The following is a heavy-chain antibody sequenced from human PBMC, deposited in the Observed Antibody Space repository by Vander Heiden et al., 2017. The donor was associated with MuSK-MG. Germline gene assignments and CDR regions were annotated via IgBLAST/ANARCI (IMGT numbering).Heavy chain of an antibody. CDR3: AGVRGNYYYGMDV. J-gene: IGHJ6*02. Sequence: QLQLQESGPGLVKPSETLSLTCTVSGGSISSSSYYWGWIRQPPGKGLEWIGSIYYSGRTYYNPSLKSRVTISVDTSENQFSLKLNSVTAADTAVYYCAGVRGNYYYGMDVWGQGTTVTVSS. CDR1: GGSISSSSYY. D-gene: IGHD3-16*01. V-gene: IGHV4-39*01. CDR2: IYYSGRT.